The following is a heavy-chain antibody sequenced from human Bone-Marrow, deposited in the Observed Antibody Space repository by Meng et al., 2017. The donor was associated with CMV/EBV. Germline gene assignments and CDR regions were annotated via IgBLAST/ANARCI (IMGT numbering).Heavy chain of an antibody. D-gene: IGHD3-3*01. CDR3: ARVGFGDDFWSGYYSAPIY. V-gene: IGHV3-9*01. CDR2: ISWHSGSI. Sequence: SLKISCAASGFTFDDYAMHWVRQAPGKGLEWVSGISWHSGSIGYADSVKGRFTISRDNAKNSLYLQMNSLRAEDTAVYYCARVGFGDDFWSGYYSAPIYWGQGTLVTVSS. J-gene: IGHJ4*02. CDR1: GFTFDDYA.